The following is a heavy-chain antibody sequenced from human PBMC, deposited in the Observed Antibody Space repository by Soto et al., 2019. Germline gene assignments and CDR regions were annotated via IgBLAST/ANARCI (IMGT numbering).Heavy chain of an antibody. V-gene: IGHV2-26*01. Sequence: QVTLKESGPVLVKPTETRTLTCTVSGFSLSNARMGVSWIRQPPGKALEWLAHIFSNDEKSYSTSLKSRLTISKDNSKSQVVLTMTNMDPVDTATYYCERMSAVAGPKGIFDYWGQGTLFTVSS. CDR2: IFSNDEK. CDR3: ERMSAVAGPKGIFDY. D-gene: IGHD6-19*01. CDR1: GFSLSNARMG. J-gene: IGHJ4*02.